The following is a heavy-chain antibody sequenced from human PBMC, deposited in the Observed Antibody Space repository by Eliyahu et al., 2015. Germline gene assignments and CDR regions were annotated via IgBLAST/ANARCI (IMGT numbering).Heavy chain of an antibody. D-gene: IGHD4-17*01. CDR1: GGSISXXSYY. V-gene: IGHV4-39*07. Sequence: QLQLQESGPGLVKPSETLSXXCXVSGGSISXXSYYWGWIRQPPGKGLEWIGSIYXSGXTYYNPSLKSRVTISVDTSKNQFSLKLSSVTAADTAVYYCARDGPAGTVTIFDYWGQGTLVTVSS. J-gene: IGHJ4*02. CDR2: IYXSGXT. CDR3: ARDGPAGTVTIFDY.